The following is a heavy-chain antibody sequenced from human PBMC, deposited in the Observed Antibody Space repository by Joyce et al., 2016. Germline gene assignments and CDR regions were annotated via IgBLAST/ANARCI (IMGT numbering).Heavy chain of an antibody. J-gene: IGHJ4*02. D-gene: IGHD6-13*01. CDR1: GFTFSNYG. V-gene: IGHV3-30*03. CDR3: ARALGWDSNSCHDY. CDR2: ISYDGSNK. Sequence: QVQLVESGGGVVQPGRSLRLSCAASGFTFSNYGMHWVRQAQGKGLEWVAVISYDGSNKYYVDSVKGRFTISRDNSKNTLYLQMNSLRPEDTAVYYCARALGWDSNSCHDYWGQGTLVTVSS.